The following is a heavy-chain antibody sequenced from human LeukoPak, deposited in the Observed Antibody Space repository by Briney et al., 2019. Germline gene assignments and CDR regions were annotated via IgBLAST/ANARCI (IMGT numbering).Heavy chain of an antibody. J-gene: IGHJ4*02. D-gene: IGHD3-3*01. Sequence: GGSLRLSCAASGFSVGGYYTSWVRQAPGRGLEWVSVIYSGGDTSYADSVKGRFTVSRDNAKNTVDLHMNGLRPEDTAFYYCARGFFNFEDWGRGTLVTVSS. CDR3: ARGFFNFED. CDR2: IYSGGDT. V-gene: IGHV3-66*02. CDR1: GFSVGGYY.